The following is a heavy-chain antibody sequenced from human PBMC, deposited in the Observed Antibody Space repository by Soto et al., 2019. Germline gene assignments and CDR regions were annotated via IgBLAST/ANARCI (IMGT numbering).Heavy chain of an antibody. CDR1: GASFSGYY. CDR2: INHSGST. V-gene: IGHV4-34*01. J-gene: IGHJ4*02. D-gene: IGHD3-3*01. CDR3: ARGGQDFWSGPFDY. Sequence: PSETLSLTCAVYGASFSGYYWNWIRQAPGKGLEWIGEINHSGSTKYNPSLKSRVIVSVDTSRNQFSLNLNSLTAADTAVYYCARGGQDFWSGPFDYWGQGALVTVSS.